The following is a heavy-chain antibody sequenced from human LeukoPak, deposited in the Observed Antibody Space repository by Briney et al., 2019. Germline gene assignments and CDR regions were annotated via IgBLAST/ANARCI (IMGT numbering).Heavy chain of an antibody. V-gene: IGHV3-74*01. Sequence: PGGSLRLSCAASGFSFSSYWMHWVRQAPGKGPVWVSRVNSDGSSTNYADSVEGRFTISRDNAKNTLYLQMNSLRAEDTAVYYCARGWTAAGTIYWGQGTLVTVSS. CDR3: ARGWTAAGTIY. CDR2: VNSDGSST. D-gene: IGHD6-13*01. J-gene: IGHJ4*02. CDR1: GFSFSSYW.